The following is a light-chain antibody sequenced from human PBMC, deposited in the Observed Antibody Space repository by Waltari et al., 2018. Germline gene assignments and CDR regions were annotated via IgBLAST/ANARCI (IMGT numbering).Light chain of an antibody. V-gene: IGLV2-23*02. Sequence: SALTQPASVSASPGQSITISCTGSSSDVGSYDLVAWYQQHPGKAPHLFIYEVDKRPSGVSYRSSCSNSGHAASLTISGLQAAHESHYFCSSYTCGGPWLFGGETLLTVL. CDR2: EVD. CDR3: SSYTCGGPWL. J-gene: IGLJ2*01. CDR1: SSDVGSYDL.